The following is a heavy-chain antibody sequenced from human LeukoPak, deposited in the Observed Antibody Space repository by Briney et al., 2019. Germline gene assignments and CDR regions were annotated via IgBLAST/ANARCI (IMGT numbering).Heavy chain of an antibody. CDR2: IYYSGST. J-gene: IGHJ4*02. CDR1: GGSISGSSYY. D-gene: IGHD3-10*01. V-gene: IGHV4-39*02. CDR3: ARDGASGSYFGLDY. Sequence: SEALSLTCTVSGGSISGSSYYWGWIRQPPGKGLEWIGSIYYSGSTHYNSSLKSRVTISVDTSKHQFSLKLSSVTAADTAVYYCARDGASGSYFGLDYWGQGALVTVSS.